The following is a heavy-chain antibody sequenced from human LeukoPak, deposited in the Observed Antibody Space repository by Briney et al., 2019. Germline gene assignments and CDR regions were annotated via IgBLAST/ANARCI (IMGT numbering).Heavy chain of an antibody. V-gene: IGHV3-23*01. CDR2: ISGSGGST. D-gene: IGHD1-1*01. CDR1: GFTFSSYA. CDR3: AKRNGFSSGYFDS. J-gene: IGHJ4*02. Sequence: PGGSLRLSCAASGFTFSSYAMSWVRLAPGKGLEWVSGISGSGGSTHYADSVKGRFTISRDISKSTVYLQINSLRADDTAVYFCAKRNGFSSGYFDSWGQGTLVTVSS.